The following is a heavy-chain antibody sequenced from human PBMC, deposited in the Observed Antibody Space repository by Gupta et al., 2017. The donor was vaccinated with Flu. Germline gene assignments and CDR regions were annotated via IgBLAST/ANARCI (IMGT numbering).Heavy chain of an antibody. CDR1: GDSITTIYDY. V-gene: IGHV4-39*02. J-gene: IGHJ6*02. CDR2: IYYSGNT. Sequence: QLQLQESGPGLVKPSEPRSLTCSVSGDSITTIYDYWGWIRQAPGKGLEWIGNIYYSGNTNYNPSLESRVTISLDASKNHFSLRLESITAADTGVYYCARLEARYYYYAVDVWGQGTAVTVSS. CDR3: ARLEARYYYYAVDV. D-gene: IGHD6-6*01.